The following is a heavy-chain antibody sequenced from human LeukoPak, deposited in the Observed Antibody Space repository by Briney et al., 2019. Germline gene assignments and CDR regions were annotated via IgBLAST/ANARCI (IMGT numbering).Heavy chain of an antibody. CDR1: GGTFSSYA. V-gene: IGHV1-69*01. D-gene: IGHD2-21*02. J-gene: IGHJ4*02. CDR2: IIPIFGTA. CDR3: ARTPGPYCGGDCYSY. Sequence: ASVKVSCKASGGTFSSYAISWVRQAPGQGLEWMEGIIPIFGTANYAQKFQGRVTITADESTSTAYMELSSLRSEDTAVYYCARTPGPYCGGDCYSYWGQGTLVTVSS.